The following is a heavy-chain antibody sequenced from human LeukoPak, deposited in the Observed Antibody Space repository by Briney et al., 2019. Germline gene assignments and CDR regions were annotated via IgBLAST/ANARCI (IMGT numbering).Heavy chain of an antibody. CDR3: ARVGNSGSYVLDY. Sequence: PSETLSLTCTVSGGSISSSSYYWGWIRQPPGKGLEWIGSIYYSGSTYYNPSLKSRVTISVDTSKNQFSLKLSSVTAADTAVYYCARVGNSGSYVLDYWGQGTLVTVSS. CDR1: GGSISSSSYY. CDR2: IYYSGST. V-gene: IGHV4-39*07. J-gene: IGHJ4*02. D-gene: IGHD1-26*01.